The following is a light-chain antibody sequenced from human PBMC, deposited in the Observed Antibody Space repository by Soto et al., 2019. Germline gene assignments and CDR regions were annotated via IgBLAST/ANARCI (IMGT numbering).Light chain of an antibody. CDR3: HHSGYSPFT. CDR2: GAS. V-gene: IGKV3-20*01. Sequence: LVLTQSPGTLSLSPGERVTLSCRASQSVSRSYLAWYQQKPGQAPRLLIYGASSRATGIPDRFSGSGSGTDFTLTISRLEPEDFALYYCHHSGYSPFTFGPGTKVDIK. J-gene: IGKJ3*01. CDR1: QSVSRSY.